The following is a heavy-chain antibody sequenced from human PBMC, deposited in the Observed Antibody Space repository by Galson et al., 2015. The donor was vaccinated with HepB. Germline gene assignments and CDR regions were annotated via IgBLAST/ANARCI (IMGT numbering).Heavy chain of an antibody. Sequence: CAISGDSVSSDIAAWHWIRQSPSRGLEWLGRTYYRSKWYNDYAVAVKSRITISPDTSRNQFSLHLNSVTPEDTAVYYCARDVVGGFLFDYWGQGTLVTVSS. CDR1: GDSVSSDIAA. D-gene: IGHD2-21*01. CDR2: TYYRSKWYN. CDR3: ARDVVGGFLFDY. V-gene: IGHV6-1*01. J-gene: IGHJ4*02.